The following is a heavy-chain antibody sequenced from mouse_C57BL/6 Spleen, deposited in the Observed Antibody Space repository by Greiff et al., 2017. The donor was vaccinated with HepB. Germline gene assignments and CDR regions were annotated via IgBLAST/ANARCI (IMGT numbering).Heavy chain of an antibody. CDR3: AREGFYDGYYVDAMDY. J-gene: IGHJ4*01. CDR1: GYTFTSYG. CDR2: IYPRSGNT. V-gene: IGHV1-81*01. Sequence: QVQLQQSGAELARPGASVKLSCKASGYTFTSYGISWVKQRTGRGLEWIGEIYPRSGNTYYNEKFKGKGTLTADKSSSTAYMELRSLTSEDSAVYFCAREGFYDGYYVDAMDYWGQGTSVTVSS. D-gene: IGHD2-3*01.